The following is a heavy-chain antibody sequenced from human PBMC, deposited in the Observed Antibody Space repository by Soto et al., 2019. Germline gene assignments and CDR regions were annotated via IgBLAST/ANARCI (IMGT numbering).Heavy chain of an antibody. Sequence: PGGSLRLSCAASGFSFSSYSMNWVRQAPGKGLEWVSSISSSSSYIYYADSVKGRFTISRDNAKNSLYLQMNSLRAEDTAVYYCARHKFGGVIVFPHPLDYWGQGTLVTVSS. V-gene: IGHV3-21*01. CDR3: ARHKFGGVIVFPHPLDY. J-gene: IGHJ4*02. CDR2: ISSSSSYI. D-gene: IGHD3-16*02. CDR1: GFSFSSYS.